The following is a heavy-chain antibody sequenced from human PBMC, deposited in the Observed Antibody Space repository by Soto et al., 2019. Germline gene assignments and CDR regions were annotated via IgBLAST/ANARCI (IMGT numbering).Heavy chain of an antibody. J-gene: IGHJ4*02. D-gene: IGHD1-7*01. CDR3: ASTRYNWNYYNLDY. Sequence: GASVKVSCKASGYTFTSYSIHWVRRAPGQRLEWMGGINAGNGNTKYSQKFQGRVTITRDTSASTAYMELSSLRSEDTAVYYCASTRYNWNYYNLDYWGQGTLVTVSS. CDR1: GYTFTSYS. V-gene: IGHV1-3*01. CDR2: INAGNGNT.